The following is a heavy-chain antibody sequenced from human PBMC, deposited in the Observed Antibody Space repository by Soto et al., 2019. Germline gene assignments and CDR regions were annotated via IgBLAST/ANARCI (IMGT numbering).Heavy chain of an antibody. Sequence: EVQLVESGGGLVQPGGSLRLSCAASGFTFSSYWMSWVRQAPGKGLEWVANIKQDGSEKYYVDSVKGRFTISRDNAKNSLYLQMNSLRAEDTAVYYCARDPYYGDYPEPYDAFDIWGQGTMVTVSS. CDR1: GFTFSSYW. J-gene: IGHJ3*02. V-gene: IGHV3-7*01. CDR2: IKQDGSEK. CDR3: ARDPYYGDYPEPYDAFDI. D-gene: IGHD4-17*01.